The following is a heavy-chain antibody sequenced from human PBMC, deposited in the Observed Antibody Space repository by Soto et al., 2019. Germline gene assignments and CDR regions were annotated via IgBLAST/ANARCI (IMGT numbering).Heavy chain of an antibody. D-gene: IGHD6-13*01. V-gene: IGHV3-30-3*01. CDR3: ARTAGGRVRGALDI. CDR2: IPNTENKK. CDR1: GFTFSSYG. Sequence: QVHLEESGGGVVQPGTSLRLSCVASGFTFSSYGMHWVRQAPGTGLEWVAVIPNTENKKYYADSVKGRFTISRDNSQNTLFLQMDSRMSEDTAMYYCARTAGGRVRGALDIWGQGTMVTVS. J-gene: IGHJ3*02.